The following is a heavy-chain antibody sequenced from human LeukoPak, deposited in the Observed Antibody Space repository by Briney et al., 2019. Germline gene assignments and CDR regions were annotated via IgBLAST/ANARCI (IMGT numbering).Heavy chain of an antibody. D-gene: IGHD3-22*01. CDR3: ASSSPYYHGRGYSLELWNGPDY. V-gene: IGHV4-30-4*01. CDR1: GGSINSGDYY. J-gene: IGHJ4*02. CDR2: IYYSGST. Sequence: PSQTLSLTCTVSGGSINSGDYYWSWVRQPPGKGLECIGYIYYSGSTYYNRSLKSRVTISVDTSKYQFSLKLKYATATDTAVYYCASSSPYYHGRGYSLELWNGPDYWGQRTLVTASS.